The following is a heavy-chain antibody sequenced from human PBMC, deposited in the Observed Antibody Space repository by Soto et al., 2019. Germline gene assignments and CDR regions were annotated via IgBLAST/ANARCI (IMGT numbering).Heavy chain of an antibody. J-gene: IGHJ6*02. Sequence: PGGSLRLSCAASGFTFSCYAMTWVRQAPGKGLEWVSGISGSGANIYYADSVKGRFTISRDNSKNTLYLQMNSLRAEDTAVYSCARRTSYGSGSYMYYYYGLDVWGQGTTVTVSS. D-gene: IGHD3-10*01. CDR1: GFTFSCYA. CDR3: ARRTSYGSGSYMYYYYGLDV. V-gene: IGHV3-23*01. CDR2: ISGSGANI.